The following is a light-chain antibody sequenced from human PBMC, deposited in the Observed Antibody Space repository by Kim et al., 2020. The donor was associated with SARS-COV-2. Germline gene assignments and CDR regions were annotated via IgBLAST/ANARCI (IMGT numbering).Light chain of an antibody. CDR2: KAS. J-gene: IGKJ3*01. Sequence: ASVGDRVTSTCRASQSISSWLAWYQQKPGKAPKLLIYKASSLESGVPSRFSGSGSGTEFTLTISSLQPDDFATYYCQQYNSSPFTFGPGTKVDIK. CDR3: QQYNSSPFT. V-gene: IGKV1-5*03. CDR1: QSISSW.